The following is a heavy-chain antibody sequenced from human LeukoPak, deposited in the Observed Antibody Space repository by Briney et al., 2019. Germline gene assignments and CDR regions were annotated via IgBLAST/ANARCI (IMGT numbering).Heavy chain of an antibody. J-gene: IGHJ2*01. CDR2: IYYSEST. V-gene: IGHV4-59*01. D-gene: IGHD1-14*01. CDR1: GGSISSYY. Sequence: PSETLSLTCTVAGGSISSYYWSWIRQPPGKGLGWSGDIYYSESTNYNPSLKSRVTISLDTSKNQFSLKLSSVTDPDTAVYYCARDWAGPPFRSWHCDLWGRGTLVTVSS. CDR3: ARDWAGPPFRSWHCDL.